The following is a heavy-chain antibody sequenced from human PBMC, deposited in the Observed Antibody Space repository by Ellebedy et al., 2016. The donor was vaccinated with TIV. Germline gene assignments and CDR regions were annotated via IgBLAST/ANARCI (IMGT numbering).Heavy chain of an antibody. CDR3: ARVFLSNRDY. J-gene: IGHJ4*02. CDR1: GFTFSSYA. V-gene: IGHV3-30-3*01. CDR2: ISYDGSNK. Sequence: GGSLRLSXAASGFTFSSYAMHWVRQAPGKGLEWVAVISYDGSNKYYADSVKGRFTISRDNSKNTLYLQMNSLRAEDTAVYYCARVFLSNRDYWGQGTLVTVSS. D-gene: IGHD4-11*01.